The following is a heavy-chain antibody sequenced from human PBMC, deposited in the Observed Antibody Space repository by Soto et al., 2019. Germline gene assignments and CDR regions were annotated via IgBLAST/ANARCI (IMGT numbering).Heavy chain of an antibody. CDR3: ASDRCRLLFTDY. Sequence: GGSLRLSCAASGFTFSSYSMNWVRQAPGKGLEWVSSISSSSSYIYYADSVKGRFTISRDNAKNSLYLQMNSLRAEDTAVYYCASDRCRLLFTDYWGQGTLVTVSS. CDR2: ISSSSSYI. CDR1: GFTFSSYS. V-gene: IGHV3-21*01. J-gene: IGHJ4*02. D-gene: IGHD3-16*01.